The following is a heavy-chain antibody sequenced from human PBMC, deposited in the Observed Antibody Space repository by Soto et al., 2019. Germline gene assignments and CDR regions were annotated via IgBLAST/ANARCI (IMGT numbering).Heavy chain of an antibody. CDR2: IKQDGSEK. D-gene: IGHD6-13*01. CDR3: TRDTGSWYGMDV. Sequence: GSLRLSCAASGFTLSSYWMSWVRQAPGKGLEWVAIIKQDGSEKYYVDSVKGRFTISRDNAKNSLYLQMNSLRAEDTAVYYCTRDTGSWYGMDVWGQGTTVTVSS. J-gene: IGHJ6*02. CDR1: GFTLSSYW. V-gene: IGHV3-7*05.